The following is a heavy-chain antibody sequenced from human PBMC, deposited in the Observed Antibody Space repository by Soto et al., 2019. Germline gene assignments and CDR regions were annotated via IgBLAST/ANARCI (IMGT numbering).Heavy chain of an antibody. D-gene: IGHD3-10*01. CDR3: ASPHGGLLWFGDHKYYYGMDV. J-gene: IGHJ6*02. V-gene: IGHV1-46*03. CDR1: RYTFTSYY. Sequence: GASVKVSCKASRYTFTSYYMHWVRQAPGQGLEWMGIINPSGGSTSYAQKFQGRVTMTRDTSTSTVYMELSSLRSEDTAVYYCASPHGGLLWFGDHKYYYGMDVWGQGTTVTVSS. CDR2: INPSGGST.